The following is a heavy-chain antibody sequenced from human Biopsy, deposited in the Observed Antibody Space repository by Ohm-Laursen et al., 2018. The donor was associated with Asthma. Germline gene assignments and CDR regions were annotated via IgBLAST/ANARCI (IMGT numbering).Heavy chain of an antibody. D-gene: IGHD3-16*01. CDR3: ARIKIRIGAGTDRYFDL. CDR1: GDSFSNYA. Sequence: GSSVKVSCKASGDSFSNYAISWVRQAPGQGLEWIGRIDPNSGGTNYAQKFLGRVTMTRDTSVNTAFMVLSRLRSDDTAVYYCARIKIRIGAGTDRYFDLWGRGTLVTVSS. CDR2: IDPNSGGT. V-gene: IGHV1-2*06. J-gene: IGHJ2*01.